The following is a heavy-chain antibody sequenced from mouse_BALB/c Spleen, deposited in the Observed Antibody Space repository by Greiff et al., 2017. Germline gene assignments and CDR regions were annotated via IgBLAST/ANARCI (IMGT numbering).Heavy chain of an antibody. CDR1: GFPFSSYA. CDR3: ASGVLSYYAMDY. CDR2: ISSGGGYT. V-gene: IGHV5-9-4*01. J-gene: IGHJ4*01. Sequence: EVHLVESGGGLVKPGGSLKLSCAASGFPFSSYAMSWVRQSPEKRLEWVAEISSGGGYTYYTDTVKGRVTISRDNTTNTLYMQMSSLRSEDSAMYYCASGVLSYYAMDYWGQGTSVTVSS.